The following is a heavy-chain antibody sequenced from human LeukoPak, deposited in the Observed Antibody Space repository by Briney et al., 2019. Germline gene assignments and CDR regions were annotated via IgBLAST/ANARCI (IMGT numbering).Heavy chain of an antibody. J-gene: IGHJ4*02. D-gene: IGHD3-3*01. CDR1: GFTFSTYW. V-gene: IGHV3-74*01. CDR3: ARVAWSQTPDY. CDR2: INTDGSST. Sequence: GGSLRLSCAASGFTFSTYWIHWVRQAPGKGLVWVSRINTDGSSTNYADSVKGRFTISRDNAKNTLYLQMNSLRAEDTAVYYCARVAWSQTPDYWGQGTLVTVSS.